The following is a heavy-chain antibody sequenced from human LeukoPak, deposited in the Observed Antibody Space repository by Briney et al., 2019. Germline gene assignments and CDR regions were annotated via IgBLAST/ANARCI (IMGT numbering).Heavy chain of an antibody. CDR2: ISYDGSNK. D-gene: IGHD2-21*01. Sequence: GRSLRLSCAASGFTFSSYAMHWVRQAPGKVLEWVAVISYDGSNKYYADSVKGRFTISRDNSKNTLYLQMNSLRAEDTAVYYCARWYLLPYYYYGMDVWGQGTTVTVSS. V-gene: IGHV3-30*04. CDR3: ARWYLLPYYYYGMDV. CDR1: GFTFSSYA. J-gene: IGHJ6*02.